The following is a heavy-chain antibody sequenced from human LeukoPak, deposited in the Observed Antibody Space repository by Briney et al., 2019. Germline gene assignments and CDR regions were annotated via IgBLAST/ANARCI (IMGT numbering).Heavy chain of an antibody. Sequence: GGSLRLSCAASGFTVSSNYMSWVRQAPGKGLEWVSGISWNSGSIGYADSVKGRFTISRDNAKNSLYLQMNSLRAEDTALYYCAKARGYSYAFDYWGQGTLVTVSS. J-gene: IGHJ4*02. V-gene: IGHV3-9*01. D-gene: IGHD5-18*01. CDR2: ISWNSGSI. CDR1: GFTVSSNY. CDR3: AKARGYSYAFDY.